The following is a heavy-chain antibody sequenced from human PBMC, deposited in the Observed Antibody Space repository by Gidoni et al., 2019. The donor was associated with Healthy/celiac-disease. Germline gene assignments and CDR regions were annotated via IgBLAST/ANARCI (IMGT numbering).Heavy chain of an antibody. CDR1: GFTFSSYA. CDR3: AKDLGASRYGAVDY. D-gene: IGHD4-17*01. CDR2: ISGSGGST. Sequence: EVQLLESGGGLVQPGGSLRLYCAASGFTFSSYAMSWVRQAPGKGLEWVSAISGSGGSTYYADSVKGRFTISRDNSKNTLYLQMNSLRAEDTAVYYCAKDLGASRYGAVDYWGQGTLVTVSS. V-gene: IGHV3-23*01. J-gene: IGHJ4*02.